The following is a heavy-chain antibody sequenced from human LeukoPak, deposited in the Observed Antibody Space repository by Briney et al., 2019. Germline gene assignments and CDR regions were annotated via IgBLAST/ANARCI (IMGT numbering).Heavy chain of an antibody. CDR1: GYTFTSYY. CDR2: INPSGGST. V-gene: IGHV1-46*01. CDR3: AREGERYFDWGGPYFDY. D-gene: IGHD3-9*01. J-gene: IGHJ4*02. Sequence: GASVKVSCKASGYTFTSYYMHWVRQAPGQGLEWMGIINPSGGSTSYAQKFQGRVTMTRDTSTSTVYMELSSLRSEDTAVYYCAREGERYFDWGGPYFDYWGQGTLVTVSS.